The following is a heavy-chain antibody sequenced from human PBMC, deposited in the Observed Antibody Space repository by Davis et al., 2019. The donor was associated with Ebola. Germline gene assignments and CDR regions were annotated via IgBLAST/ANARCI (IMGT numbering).Heavy chain of an antibody. CDR2: TSGSGAST. V-gene: IGHV3-23*01. CDR3: ARGTWDGYPYFDS. CDR1: GYTFTSYY. J-gene: IGHJ4*02. D-gene: IGHD3-22*01. Sequence: SCKASGYTFTSYYMHWVRQAPGKGLEWVSLTSGSGASTDYADSVRGRFTISRDNSKNTLYLQMNSLRAEDTAVYYCARGTWDGYPYFDSWGQGTRVTVSS.